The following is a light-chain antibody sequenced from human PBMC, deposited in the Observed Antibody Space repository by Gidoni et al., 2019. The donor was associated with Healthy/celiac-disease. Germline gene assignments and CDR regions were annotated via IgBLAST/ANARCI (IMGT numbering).Light chain of an antibody. CDR1: QSVLSSSNNKNY. Sequence: DIVMTQSPDYLAVSLGESATINCKSSQSVLSSSNNKNYLAWYQQKPGQPPKLLIYWASTRESGVPDRFSGSGSGTDFTLTISSLQAEDVAVYYCQQYYSTPYTFGQGTKLEIK. J-gene: IGKJ2*01. V-gene: IGKV4-1*01. CDR2: WAS. CDR3: QQYYSTPYT.